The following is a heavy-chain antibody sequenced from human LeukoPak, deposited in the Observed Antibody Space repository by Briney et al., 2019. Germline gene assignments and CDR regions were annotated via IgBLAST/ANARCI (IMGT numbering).Heavy chain of an antibody. Sequence: PGGSLRPSCEAPGFTFSSYAMSWARKPPGKGLDWVSAISGSGGSTYYADSVKGRFTISRDNSKNTLYLQMNSLRAEDTAVYYCAKDIGYCSSTSCASYYYYGMDVWGQGTTVTVSS. CDR2: ISGSGGST. V-gene: IGHV3-23*01. D-gene: IGHD2-2*01. J-gene: IGHJ6*02. CDR1: GFTFSSYA. CDR3: AKDIGYCSSTSCASYYYYGMDV.